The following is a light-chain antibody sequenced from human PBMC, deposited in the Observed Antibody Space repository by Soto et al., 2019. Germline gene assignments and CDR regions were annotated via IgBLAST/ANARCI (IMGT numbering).Light chain of an antibody. CDR2: LAS. CDR3: MQVLQSPIT. CDR1: QSLWHSHEYHY. Sequence: DIVMTHSPLFLPVTPGEPASISCRFSQSLWHSHEYHYLDGYLQKPGQSPQLLTYLASNRASGVPDRFSGSGSGTDFTLKISRVEAEDVGVYYCMQVLQSPITFGQGTRLEIK. V-gene: IGKV2-28*01. J-gene: IGKJ5*01.